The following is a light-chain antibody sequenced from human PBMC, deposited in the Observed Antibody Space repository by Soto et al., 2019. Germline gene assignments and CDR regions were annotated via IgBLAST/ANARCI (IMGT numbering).Light chain of an antibody. CDR1: SSHIGAGYD. J-gene: IGLJ3*02. Sequence: QSVLTQPPSVSWAPGQRVPISCTGSSSHIGAGYDVHWYQQLPGTAPKLLIYGNSNRPSGVPDRFSGSKSGSSASLAITGLQAEDEADYYCESYDSSLSGSVFGGGTKLTVL. CDR2: GNS. CDR3: ESYDSSLSGSV. V-gene: IGLV1-40*01.